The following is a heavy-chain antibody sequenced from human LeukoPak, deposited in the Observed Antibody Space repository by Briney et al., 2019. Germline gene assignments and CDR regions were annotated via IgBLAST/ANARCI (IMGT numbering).Heavy chain of an antibody. CDR3: TTGVAGRHY. J-gene: IGHJ4*02. V-gene: IGHV3-15*01. CDR2: FKSTSDGGTT. CDR1: GFIFSNAW. D-gene: IGHD3-10*01. Sequence: GGSLRLSCAASGFIFSNAWMTWVRQAPGKGLEWVGRFKSTSDGGTTDYAAPVKGRFTISGDDSKNTLYLQMNSLKTEDTAVYYCTTGVAGRHYWGLGTLVTVSS.